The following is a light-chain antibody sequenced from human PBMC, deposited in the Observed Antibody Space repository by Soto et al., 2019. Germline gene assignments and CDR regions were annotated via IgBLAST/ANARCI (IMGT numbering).Light chain of an antibody. CDR3: QQYDISPLT. V-gene: IGKV3-20*01. CDR1: QSVSSSY. J-gene: IGKJ4*01. Sequence: EIVLTQSPGTLSLSPGERATLSCRASQSVSSSYLAWYQQKPGQAPRFLIYDASSRATGSPDRFSGSGSGTDFTLTIRRLEPEDFAVYYCQQYDISPLTFGGGTKVEIK. CDR2: DAS.